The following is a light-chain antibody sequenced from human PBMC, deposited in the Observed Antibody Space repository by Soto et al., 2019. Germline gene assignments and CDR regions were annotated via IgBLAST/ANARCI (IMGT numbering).Light chain of an antibody. CDR3: QQYDNLPLT. Sequence: DIQMTQSPSSLSASVGDRVTITCQASQDISNYLNWYQQKPGKAPKLLIYDSSNLETGVPSRLSGSGSGTDFTFTISSLQPEDIATYYWQQYDNLPLTFVGGTKEEIK. CDR1: QDISNY. J-gene: IGKJ4*01. CDR2: DSS. V-gene: IGKV1-33*01.